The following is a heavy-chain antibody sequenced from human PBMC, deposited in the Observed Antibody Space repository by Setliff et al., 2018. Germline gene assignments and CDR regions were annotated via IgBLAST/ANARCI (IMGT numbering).Heavy chain of an antibody. V-gene: IGHV1-2*02. Sequence: GASVKVSCKASGHTFTGYYLHWVRQAPGQGLEWMGWMNPNTGGTTYAQAFQARITMTRDTSISTAYMELSRLTSDDSAVYYCARAVSGYDYHYFDKWGQGTLVTVSS. D-gene: IGHD5-12*01. CDR3: ARAVSGYDYHYFDK. CDR1: GHTFTGYY. CDR2: MNPNTGGT. J-gene: IGHJ4*02.